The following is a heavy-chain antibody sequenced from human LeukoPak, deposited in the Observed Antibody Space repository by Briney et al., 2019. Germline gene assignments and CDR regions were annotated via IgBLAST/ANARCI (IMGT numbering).Heavy chain of an antibody. CDR2: IKQDGSEK. Sequence: GGSLRLSCAASGFTFSSYWMSWVRQAPGKGLEWVAYIKQDGSEKDYVDSVKGRFTISRDNAKNSLYLQMNSLRAEDTAVYYCARVRGGYCSSTSCSHGMDYWGQGTLVTVSS. D-gene: IGHD2-2*01. V-gene: IGHV3-7*01. CDR3: ARVRGGYCSSTSCSHGMDY. J-gene: IGHJ4*02. CDR1: GFTFSSYW.